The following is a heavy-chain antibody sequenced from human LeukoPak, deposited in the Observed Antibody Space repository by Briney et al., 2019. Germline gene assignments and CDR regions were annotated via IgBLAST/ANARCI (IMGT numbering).Heavy chain of an antibody. CDR1: GGSISSGDYY. V-gene: IGHV4-30-4*01. CDR3: ARVSSPYGDYYFDY. J-gene: IGHJ4*02. CDR2: IYYSGST. D-gene: IGHD4-17*01. Sequence: SQTLSLTCTVSGGSISSGDYYWSWIRQPPGKGLDWIGYIYYSGSTYYTPSLKSRVTISVDTSKNQFSLKLSSVTAADTAVYYCARVSSPYGDYYFDYWGQGTLVTVSS.